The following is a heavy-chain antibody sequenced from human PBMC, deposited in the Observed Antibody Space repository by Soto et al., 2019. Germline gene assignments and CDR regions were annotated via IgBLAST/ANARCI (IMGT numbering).Heavy chain of an antibody. J-gene: IGHJ4*02. CDR3: ERTNPRYRPHYFDY. V-gene: IGHV1-8*02. Sequence: ASVKVSCKASGYTFTTYDVSWVRQASGQGLEWMGWMNPSNGNTGYAQKFQGRVTMTRNTSISTVYMELSGLRPDDTAVYYCERTNPRYRPHYFDYWGQGTRVTVSS. D-gene: IGHD1-1*01. CDR1: GYTFTTYD. CDR2: MNPSNGNT.